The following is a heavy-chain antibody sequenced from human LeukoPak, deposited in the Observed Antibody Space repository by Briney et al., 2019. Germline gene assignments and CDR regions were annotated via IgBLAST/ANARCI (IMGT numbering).Heavy chain of an antibody. D-gene: IGHD3-22*01. CDR2: IWYDGSNK. J-gene: IGHJ4*02. V-gene: IGHV3-33*01. CDR1: GFTFSTYG. CDR3: ARDSDSSGYCDY. Sequence: PGGSLRLSCVASGFTFSTYGMHWVRQAPGKGLEWVAVIWYDGSNKKYADSVKGRFTISRDNAKNSLYLQMNSLRAEDTAVCYCARDSDSSGYCDYWGQGTLVTVSS.